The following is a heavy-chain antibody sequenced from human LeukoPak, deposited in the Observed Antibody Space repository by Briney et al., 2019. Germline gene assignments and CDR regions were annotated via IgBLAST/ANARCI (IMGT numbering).Heavy chain of an antibody. Sequence: GGSLRLSCAASGFTFSTYAMNWVRQAPGKGLEWVSGISGSGGGKFYADSVEGRFTISRDKSKSTLYLQMNSLKAEDAAVYYCAKDNADYPIYYFDSWGQGTLVTVSS. V-gene: IGHV3-23*01. CDR2: ISGSGGGK. CDR1: GFTFSTYA. J-gene: IGHJ4*02. CDR3: AKDNADYPIYYFDS. D-gene: IGHD3-16*01.